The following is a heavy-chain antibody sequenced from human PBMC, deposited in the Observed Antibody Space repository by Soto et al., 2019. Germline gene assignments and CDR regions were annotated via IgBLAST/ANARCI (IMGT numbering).Heavy chain of an antibody. CDR3: AKDTRYSSGWFDY. Sequence: VAQPGRSLRLSCAASGFTFSNEAMHWVRQAPGKGLEWVAVISYDGSNKYYADSVKGRFSISRDNSKNTLYVQMNSLRPDDTAVYYCAKDTRYSSGWFDYWGQGTLVTVSS. CDR1: GFTFSNEA. D-gene: IGHD6-19*01. J-gene: IGHJ5*01. V-gene: IGHV3-30-3*01. CDR2: ISYDGSNK.